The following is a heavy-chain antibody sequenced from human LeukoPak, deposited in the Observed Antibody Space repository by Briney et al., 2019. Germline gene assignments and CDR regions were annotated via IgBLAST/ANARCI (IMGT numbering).Heavy chain of an antibody. D-gene: IGHD6-13*01. CDR1: GFTFSSYS. V-gene: IGHV3-48*01. CDR3: ARVGSSWYFDY. CDR2: ISSSSSTI. Sequence: GGSLRLSCAASGFTFSSYSMNWVRQAPGKGLEWVSSISSSSSTIYYADSVKGRFTISRDNAKNSLYLQMNSLRAEDTAVYYCARVGSSWYFDYWGQGTLVTVSS. J-gene: IGHJ4*02.